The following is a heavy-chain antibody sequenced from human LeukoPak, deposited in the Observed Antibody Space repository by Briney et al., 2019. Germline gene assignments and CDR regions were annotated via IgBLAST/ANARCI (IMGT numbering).Heavy chain of an antibody. CDR1: GGSISGYY. J-gene: IGHJ6*03. Sequence: SETLSVTRTVSGGSISGYYWSWIRQPAGKGVECIGRIYTSGSTNYNPSLKSRVTMSVDTSKNQFSLKLSTVTAADTAVYYCVGSCSSTSCRYYYYYYMDVWGKGTTVTVSS. D-gene: IGHD2-2*01. V-gene: IGHV4-4*07. CDR3: VGSCSSTSCRYYYYYYMDV. CDR2: IYTSGST.